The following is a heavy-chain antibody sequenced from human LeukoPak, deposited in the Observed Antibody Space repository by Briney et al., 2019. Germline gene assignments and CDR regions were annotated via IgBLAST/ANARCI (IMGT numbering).Heavy chain of an antibody. CDR2: INHSGST. V-gene: IGHV4-34*01. CDR3: ARFGMDAAIDY. CDR1: GGSFSGYY. D-gene: IGHD2-15*01. Sequence: SETLSLTCAVYGGSFSGYYWSWIRQPPGKGLEWIGEINHSGSTNYNPSLKSRVTISVDTSKNQFSLKLSSVTAADTAVYYCARFGMDAAIDYWGQGTLVTVSS. J-gene: IGHJ4*02.